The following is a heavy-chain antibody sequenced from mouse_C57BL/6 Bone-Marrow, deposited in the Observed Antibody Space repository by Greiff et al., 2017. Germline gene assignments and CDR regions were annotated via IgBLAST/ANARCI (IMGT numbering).Heavy chain of an antibody. CDR2: IDPSDSYT. J-gene: IGHJ4*01. D-gene: IGHD1-1*01. CDR3: AREYYGSYYYAMDY. V-gene: IGHV1-50*01. CDR1: GYTFTSYW. Sequence: QVQLQQPGAELVKPGASVKLSCKASGYTFTSYWMQWVKQRPGQGLEWIGEIDPSDSYTNYNQKFKGKATLTVDTSSSTAYMQLSSLTSEDSAVYYCAREYYGSYYYAMDYWCQGTSVTVSS.